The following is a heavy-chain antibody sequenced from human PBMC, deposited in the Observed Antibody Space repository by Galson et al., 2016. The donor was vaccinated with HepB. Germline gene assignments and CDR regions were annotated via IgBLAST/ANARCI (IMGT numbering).Heavy chain of an antibody. CDR2: IWYDGSNK. D-gene: IGHD3-9*01. V-gene: IGHV3-33*01. CDR1: GFTFNTYG. J-gene: IGHJ4*02. Sequence: SLRLSCAASGFTFNTYGMHWVRQAPGKGLEWVAVIWYDGSNKYYADSVKGRFTVSRDNSKNTLYLQMNGLRTEDTAVYYCARIYYEILTGLTPWYYFDSWGQGTLVTVSS. CDR3: ARIYYEILTGLTPWYYFDS.